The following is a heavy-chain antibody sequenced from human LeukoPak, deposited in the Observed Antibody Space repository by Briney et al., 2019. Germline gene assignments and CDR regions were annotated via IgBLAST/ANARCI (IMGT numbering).Heavy chain of an antibody. CDR3: ARSSEAPGIVDY. CDR1: GFTFSSYA. D-gene: IGHD1-26*01. V-gene: IGHV3-23*01. CDR2: ISGSGGST. Sequence: PGGSLRLSCAASGFTFSSYAMSWVRQAPGKGLEWVSAISGSGGSTYYADSVKGRFTISRDNAKNSLYLQMNSLRAEDTAVYYCARSSEAPGIVDYWGQGTLVTVSS. J-gene: IGHJ4*02.